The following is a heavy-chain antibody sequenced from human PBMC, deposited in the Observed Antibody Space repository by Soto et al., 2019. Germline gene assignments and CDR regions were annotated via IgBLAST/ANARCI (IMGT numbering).Heavy chain of an antibody. D-gene: IGHD3-3*01. CDR3: AKNGLRFLDYFDY. CDR2: ISYDGSNK. J-gene: IGHJ4*02. Sequence: QVQLVESGGGVVQPGRSLRLSCAASGFTFSSYGMHWVRQAPGKGLEWVAVISYDGSNKYYADSVKGRFTISRDNSKNTLYLQMNSLRAEDTAVYYCAKNGLRFLDYFDYWGQGTLVTVSS. V-gene: IGHV3-30*18. CDR1: GFTFSSYG.